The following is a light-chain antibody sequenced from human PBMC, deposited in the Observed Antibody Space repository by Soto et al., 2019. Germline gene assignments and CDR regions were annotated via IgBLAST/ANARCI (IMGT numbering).Light chain of an antibody. J-gene: IGLJ1*01. Sequence: QSALTQPASVSGSPGQSITISCTGSSSDVGRYNYVSWYQQRPGKAPKLIIFEVSSRPSGISSRFSGSKSGNTASLTIFGLQTEDEADYYCSTYTRTFYVFGTGTKVTVL. V-gene: IGLV2-14*01. CDR3: STYTRTFYV. CDR1: SSDVGRYNY. CDR2: EVS.